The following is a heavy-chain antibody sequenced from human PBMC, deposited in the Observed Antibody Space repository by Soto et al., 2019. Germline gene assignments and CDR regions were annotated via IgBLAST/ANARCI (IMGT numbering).Heavy chain of an antibody. J-gene: IGHJ3*02. CDR1: GGSFSGYY. D-gene: IGHD3-10*01. V-gene: IGHV4-34*01. Sequence: PSETLSLTCAVYGGSFSGYYWSWIRQPPGKGLEWIGEINHSGSTNYNPSLKSRVTISVDTSKNQFSLKLSSVTAADTAVYYCARGLRGDGIWGQGTMVTVSS. CDR2: INHSGST. CDR3: ARGLRGDGI.